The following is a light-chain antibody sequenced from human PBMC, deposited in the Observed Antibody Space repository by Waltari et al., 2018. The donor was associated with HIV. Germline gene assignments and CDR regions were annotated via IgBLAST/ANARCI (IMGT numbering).Light chain of an antibody. J-gene: IGLJ3*02. CDR2: DVT. Sequence: QSALTQPRSVSGSPGQSVTISCTGTSSDVGCYNYVSWYQQHPGKAPKRMIYDVTKRPSGVPDRFSGSKSGNTASLTISGLQAEDEADYFCCSYAGGYTLVFGGGTKLTVL. V-gene: IGLV2-11*01. CDR1: SSDVGCYNY. CDR3: CSYAGGYTLV.